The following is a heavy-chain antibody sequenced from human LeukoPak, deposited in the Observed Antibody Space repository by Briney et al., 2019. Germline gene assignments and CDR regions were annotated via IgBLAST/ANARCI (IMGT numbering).Heavy chain of an antibody. J-gene: IGHJ3*02. CDR1: GFTLSTYW. CDR2: ISSGSRHI. V-gene: IGHV3-21*01. CDR3: ARDDGGALDVFDI. D-gene: IGHD4-23*01. Sequence: GGSLRLSCAASGFTLSTYWMYWVRQAPGKGLEWVSCISSGSRHIFYADSVKGRFTISRDNAKNSLDLQMNSLRVEDTAVYYCARDDGGALDVFDIWGQGTLVTVSS.